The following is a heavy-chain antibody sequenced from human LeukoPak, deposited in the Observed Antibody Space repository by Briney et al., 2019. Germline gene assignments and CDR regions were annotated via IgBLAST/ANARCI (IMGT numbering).Heavy chain of an antibody. J-gene: IGHJ5*02. D-gene: IGHD2-2*01. CDR3: ASGYCSSTSCYGGWWFDP. CDR2: INPNSGGT. V-gene: IGHV1-2*02. Sequence: GASVKVSCKASGYTFTGYYMHWVRQAPGQGLEWMGWINPNSGGTNYAQKFQGRVTMTRDTSISTAYMELSRLRSDDTAVYYCASGYCSSTSCYGGWWFDPWGQGTLVTVSS. CDR1: GYTFTGYY.